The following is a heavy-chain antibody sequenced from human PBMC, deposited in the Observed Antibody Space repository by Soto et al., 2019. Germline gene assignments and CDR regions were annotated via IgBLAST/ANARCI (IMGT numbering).Heavy chain of an antibody. D-gene: IGHD4-4*01. CDR1: GFTFSSYE. V-gene: IGHV3-48*03. CDR3: ARVTSKMTTVTTAVYWYFDL. Sequence: GGSLRLSCAASGFTFSSYEMNWVRQAPGKGLEWVSYISSSGSTIYYADSVKGRFTISRDNAKNSLYLQMNSLRAEDTAVYYCARVTSKMTTVTTAVYWYFDLWGRGTLVTVSS. CDR2: ISSSGSTI. J-gene: IGHJ2*01.